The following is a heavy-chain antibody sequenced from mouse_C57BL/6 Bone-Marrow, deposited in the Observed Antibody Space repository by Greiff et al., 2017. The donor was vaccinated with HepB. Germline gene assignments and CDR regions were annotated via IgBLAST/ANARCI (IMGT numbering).Heavy chain of an antibody. CDR2: ISDGGSYT. J-gene: IGHJ4*01. Sequence: EVMLVESGGGLVKPGGSLKLSCAASGFTFSSYAMSWVRQTPEKRLEWVATISDGGSYTYYPDNVKGRFTISRDNAKNNLYLQMSHLKSEDTAMYYCARASPDGGLDYYAMDYWGQGTSVTVSS. D-gene: IGHD3-3*01. CDR3: ARASPDGGLDYYAMDY. V-gene: IGHV5-4*03. CDR1: GFTFSSYA.